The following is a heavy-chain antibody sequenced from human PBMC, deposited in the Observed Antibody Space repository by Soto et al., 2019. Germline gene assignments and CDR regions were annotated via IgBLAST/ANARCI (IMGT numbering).Heavy chain of an antibody. CDR3: ARGMRTYYYDSSGYSAPYYGMDV. CDR2: IWYDGSNK. J-gene: IGHJ6*02. D-gene: IGHD3-22*01. CDR1: GFTFSSYG. Sequence: SLRLSCAASGFTFSSYGMHWVRQAPGKGLEWVAVIWYDGSNKYYADSVKGRFTISRDNSKNTLYLQMNSLRAEDTAVYYCARGMRTYYYDSSGYSAPYYGMDVWGQGTTVTVSS. V-gene: IGHV3-33*01.